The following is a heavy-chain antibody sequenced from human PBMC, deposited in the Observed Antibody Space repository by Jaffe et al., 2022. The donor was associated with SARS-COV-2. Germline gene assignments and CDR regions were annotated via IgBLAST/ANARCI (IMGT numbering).Heavy chain of an antibody. J-gene: IGHJ6*02. Sequence: EVQLLESGGGSVQPGGSLRLSCATSGFTFNSCAMNWVRQAPGKGLEWVSGTSGSGDSTYYADSVKGRFAISRDNSKKTLYLQMNILRAEDTAIYYCAKATRVEGESSLDVWGQGTTVTVSS. D-gene: IGHD2-15*01. CDR1: GFTFNSCA. CDR3: AKATRVEGESSLDV. V-gene: IGHV3-23*01. CDR2: TSGSGDST.